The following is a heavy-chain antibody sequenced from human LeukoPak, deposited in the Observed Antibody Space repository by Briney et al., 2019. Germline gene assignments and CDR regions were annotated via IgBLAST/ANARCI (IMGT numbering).Heavy chain of an antibody. CDR2: ISSGGTTK. V-gene: IGHV3-48*02. CDR3: ARGVTSSGSYDLFDP. D-gene: IGHD1-26*01. CDR1: GFTFNAYS. J-gene: IGHJ5*02. Sequence: GGSLRLSCAPSGFTFNAYSMNWVRQAPGKGLEWVSYISSGGTTKYYADSVKGRFTISRDDAKNSLYLQMYSLRDEDTAVYYCARGVTSSGSYDLFDPWGQGALVTVSS.